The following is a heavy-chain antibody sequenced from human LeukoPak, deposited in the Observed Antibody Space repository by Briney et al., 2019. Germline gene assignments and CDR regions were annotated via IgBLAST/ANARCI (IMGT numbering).Heavy chain of an antibody. D-gene: IGHD5-24*01. V-gene: IGHV4-59*01. Sequence: PSETLSLTCTVSGGSISSYYWSWIRQPPGKGLEWIGYIYYSGSTNYNPSLKSRVTISVDTSKNQSSLKLSSVTAADTAVYYCARPSVEMATIPFDYWGQGTLVTVSS. CDR3: ARPSVEMATIPFDY. CDR1: GGSISSYY. CDR2: IYYSGST. J-gene: IGHJ4*02.